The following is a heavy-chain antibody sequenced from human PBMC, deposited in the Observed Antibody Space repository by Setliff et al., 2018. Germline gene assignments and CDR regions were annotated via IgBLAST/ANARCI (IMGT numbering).Heavy chain of an antibody. CDR3: AREGVDSRSSTDYRYYMDV. Sequence: SVKVSCKASGGTFKNYGISWVRQAPGQGLEWMGGIIPIFGTTNYAQKFQGRATIITDESTSTAYMELSSLRSEDTAMYYCAREGVDSRSSTDYRYYMDVWGKGTTVTVSS. J-gene: IGHJ6*03. D-gene: IGHD6-6*01. CDR1: GGTFKNYG. CDR2: IIPIFGTT. V-gene: IGHV1-69*05.